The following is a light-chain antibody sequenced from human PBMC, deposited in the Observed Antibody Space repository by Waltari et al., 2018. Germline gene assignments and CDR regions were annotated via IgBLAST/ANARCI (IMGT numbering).Light chain of an antibody. Sequence: VLTQSPGTLSLSPGERATVSCRASQRLTKNYLAWYQQKPGQAPRLLIYGASSRAAGIPDRFSGSGSGTDCTLTISILAPEDSAMYYCQQYGSSILYTFGQGTKLEIK. CDR1: QRLTKNY. CDR2: GAS. J-gene: IGKJ2*01. CDR3: QQYGSSILYT. V-gene: IGKV3-20*01.